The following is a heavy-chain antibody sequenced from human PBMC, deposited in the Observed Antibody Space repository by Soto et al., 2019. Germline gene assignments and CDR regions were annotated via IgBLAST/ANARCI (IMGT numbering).Heavy chain of an antibody. J-gene: IGHJ4*02. CDR2: IWYDGSNK. D-gene: IGHD3-10*01. Sequence: GGSLRLSCAASGFTFSSYGMHWVRQAPGKGLEWVAVIWYDGSNKYYADSVKGRFTISRDNSKNTLYLQMNSLRAEDTAVYYCARDFRIYFRVDYYYGSGSYYSPLIDPGAFDYWGQGTLVTVSS. CDR1: GFTFSSYG. CDR3: ARDFRIYFRVDYYYGSGSYYSPLIDPGAFDY. V-gene: IGHV3-33*01.